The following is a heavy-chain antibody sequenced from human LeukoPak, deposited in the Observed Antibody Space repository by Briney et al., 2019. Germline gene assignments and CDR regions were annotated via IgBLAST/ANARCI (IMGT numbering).Heavy chain of an antibody. CDR2: MTGNGATS. D-gene: IGHD1-14*01. V-gene: IGHV3-23*01. J-gene: IGHJ4*02. CDR3: AKMSGHPVMAYRIGS. Sequence: GGSLRLSCAASGFTFSNYAMSWVRQAPGKGLEWVSSMTGNGATSWYAGSVRGRFTISRDNSKSTLYLQMNNLRPDDTAVYYCAKMSGHPVMAYRIGSWGQGTLVIVSS. CDR1: GFTFSNYA.